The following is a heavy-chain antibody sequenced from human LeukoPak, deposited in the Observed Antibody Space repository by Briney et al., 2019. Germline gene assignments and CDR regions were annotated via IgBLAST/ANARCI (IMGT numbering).Heavy chain of an antibody. D-gene: IGHD2-21*02. CDR3: ATESVTVTGGMGYFDY. CDR1: GFTVSSKY. J-gene: IGHJ4*02. CDR2: IYSGGST. Sequence: GGSLRLSCAVSGFTVSSKYMSWVRQAPGKGLEWVSVIYSGGSTHYADSVKGRFTISRDNSKNTLYLQMNSLRAEDTAVYYCATESVTVTGGMGYFDYWGQGTLVTVSS. V-gene: IGHV3-66*01.